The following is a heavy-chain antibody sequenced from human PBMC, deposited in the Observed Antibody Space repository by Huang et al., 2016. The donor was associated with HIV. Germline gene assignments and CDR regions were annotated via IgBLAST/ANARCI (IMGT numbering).Heavy chain of an antibody. J-gene: IGHJ4*02. Sequence: QVQLVQSGAEVKKPGSSVKVSCKASGGTFSSYAISWVRQAPGQGLEGMGGISPIFGTANDAKKFQGRGTITADESTSTAYMELSSLISEDTAVYYCARATYYDFWSGYRSFDYWGQGTLVTVSS. V-gene: IGHV1-69*13. CDR2: ISPIFGTA. D-gene: IGHD3-3*01. CDR1: GGTFSSYA. CDR3: ARATYYDFWSGYRSFDY.